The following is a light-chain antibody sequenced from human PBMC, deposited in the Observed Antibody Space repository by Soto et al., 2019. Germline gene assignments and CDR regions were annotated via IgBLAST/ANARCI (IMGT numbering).Light chain of an antibody. CDR3: CSYAGSRIYV. Sequence: QSVLTQPASVSGSPGQSITIPCTGTSSDIGGYQLVSWYQQHPGKAPQLMIFEGTKRPSGVSNRFSGSKSGNTASLTISGLQPEDEADYSCCSYAGSRIYVFGTGTKVTV. CDR2: EGT. J-gene: IGLJ1*01. CDR1: SSDIGGYQL. V-gene: IGLV2-23*01.